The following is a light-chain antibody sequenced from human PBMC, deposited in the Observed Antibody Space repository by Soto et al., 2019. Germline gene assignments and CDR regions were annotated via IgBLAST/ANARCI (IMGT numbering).Light chain of an antibody. CDR1: RSNIGAGFD. J-gene: IGLJ2*01. CDR3: QSYDSSLSASV. CDR2: FNN. Sequence: QSVLTQPPSVSGAPGQRVTISCTGSRSNIGAGFDVHWYQHLPGTAPKLLISFNNNRPSGVPDRFSGSKSGTSASLAITGLQAEDEADYYCQSYDSSLSASVFGGGTQLTVL. V-gene: IGLV1-40*01.